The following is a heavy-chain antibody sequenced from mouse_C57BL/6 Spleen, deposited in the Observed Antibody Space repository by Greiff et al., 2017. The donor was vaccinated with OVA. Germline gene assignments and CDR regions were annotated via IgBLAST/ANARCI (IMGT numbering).Heavy chain of an antibody. V-gene: IGHV1-50*01. CDR1: GYTFTSYW. J-gene: IGHJ2*01. Sequence: QVQLKQPGAELVKPGASVKLSCKASGYTFTSYWMQWVKQRPGQGLEWIGEIDPSDSYTNYNQKFKGKATLTVDTSSSTAYMQLSSLTSEDSAVYYCARAIGRDFDYWGQGTTLTVSS. CDR2: IDPSDSYT. CDR3: ARAIGRDFDY.